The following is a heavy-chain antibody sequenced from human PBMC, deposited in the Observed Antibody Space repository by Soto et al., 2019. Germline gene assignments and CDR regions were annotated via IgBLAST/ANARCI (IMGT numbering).Heavy chain of an antibody. J-gene: IGHJ4*02. Sequence: GGSLRLSCAASGFTFSSYGMHWVRQAPGKGLEWVAVISYDGSNKYYADSVKGRLTISRDNSKNTLYLQMNSLRAEDTAVYYCAKSYYDFWSGPLGLGVYWGQGTLVTVSS. CDR3: AKSYYDFWSGPLGLGVY. V-gene: IGHV3-30*18. D-gene: IGHD3-3*01. CDR1: GFTFSSYG. CDR2: ISYDGSNK.